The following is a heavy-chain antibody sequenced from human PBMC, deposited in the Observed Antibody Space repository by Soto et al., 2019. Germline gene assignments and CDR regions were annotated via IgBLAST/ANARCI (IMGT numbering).Heavy chain of an antibody. D-gene: IGHD6-6*01. CDR2: IYYSGST. CDR3: ARQIEYSSSSDFDY. J-gene: IGHJ4*02. CDR1: GGSISSSSYY. Sequence: SETLSLTCTVSGGSISSSSYYWGWIRQPPGKGLEWIGSIYYSGSTYYNPSLKSRVTISVDTSKNQFSLKLSSVTAADTAVYYCARQIEYSSSSDFDYWGQGTLVTVSS. V-gene: IGHV4-39*01.